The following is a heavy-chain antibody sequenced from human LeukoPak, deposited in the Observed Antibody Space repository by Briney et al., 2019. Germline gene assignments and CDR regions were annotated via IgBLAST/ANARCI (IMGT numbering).Heavy chain of an antibody. CDR1: GGSFSGYY. D-gene: IGHD6-13*01. CDR2: INHSGST. J-gene: IGHJ4*02. Sequence: PSETLSLTCAVYGGSFSGYYWSWIRQPPGKGPEWIGEINHSGSTNYNPSLKSRVTISVDTSKNQFSLKLSSVTAADTAVYYCASSLGIAAAPPDYWGQGTLVTVSS. V-gene: IGHV4-34*01. CDR3: ASSLGIAAAPPDY.